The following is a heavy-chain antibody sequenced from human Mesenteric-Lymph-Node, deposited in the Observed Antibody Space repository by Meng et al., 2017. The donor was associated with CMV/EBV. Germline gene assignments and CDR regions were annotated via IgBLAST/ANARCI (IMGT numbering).Heavy chain of an antibody. CDR3: ARKYGSGSFDY. CDR2: INPNSGGT. CDR1: GYTFTGEF. Sequence: SCKASGYTFTGEFMHWVRQAPGQGLEWMARINPNSGGTNYAQKFQGRVTMTRDTSISTAYMELSRLTSDDTAVYYCARKYGSGSFDYWGQGTLVTVSS. V-gene: IGHV1-2*06. D-gene: IGHD3-10*01. J-gene: IGHJ4*02.